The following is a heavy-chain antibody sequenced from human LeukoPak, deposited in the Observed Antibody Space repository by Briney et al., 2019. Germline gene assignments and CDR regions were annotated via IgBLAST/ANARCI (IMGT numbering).Heavy chain of an antibody. Sequence: ASVKVSCKASGGTFSSHALSWVRQAPGQGLEWMGGIIPIFGTANYAQKFQGRVTITADESTSTAYMELSGLRSEDTAVYYCAAVVPAVMGYFDYWGQGTLVTVSS. D-gene: IGHD2-2*01. J-gene: IGHJ4*02. V-gene: IGHV1-69*13. CDR1: GGTFSSHA. CDR2: IIPIFGTA. CDR3: AAVVPAVMGYFDY.